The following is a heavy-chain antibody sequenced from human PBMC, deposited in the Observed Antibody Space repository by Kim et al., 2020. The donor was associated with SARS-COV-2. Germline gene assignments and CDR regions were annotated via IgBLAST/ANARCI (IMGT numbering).Heavy chain of an antibody. D-gene: IGHD3-10*01. CDR2: INTNTGNP. CDR3: ARVSPDGAGETWANMVRGAFIFDA. CDR1: GYTFTSYA. J-gene: IGHJ4*02. V-gene: IGHV7-4-1*02. Sequence: ASVKVSCKASGYTFTSYAMNWVRQAPGQGLEWMGWINTNTGNPTYAQGFTGRFVFSLDTSVSTAYLQISSLKAEDTAVYYCARVSPDGAGETWANMVRGAFIFDAWGQGTLVTVSS.